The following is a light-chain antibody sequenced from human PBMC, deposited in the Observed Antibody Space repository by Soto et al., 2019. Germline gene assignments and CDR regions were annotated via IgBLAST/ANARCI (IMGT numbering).Light chain of an antibody. Sequence: EIGLTQSPASLSVSPGGRVTLSCRASQSVDTYLAWYQQKSGQSPRLLIFGASTRAIGIPARFSGSGSGTEFALTISSLQSEDFAVYYCQQYNNWPITFGQGTRLEI. J-gene: IGKJ5*01. CDR3: QQYNNWPIT. CDR2: GAS. CDR1: QSVDTY. V-gene: IGKV3-15*01.